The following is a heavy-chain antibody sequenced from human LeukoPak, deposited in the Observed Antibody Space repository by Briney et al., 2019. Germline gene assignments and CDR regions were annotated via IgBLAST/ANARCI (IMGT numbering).Heavy chain of an antibody. V-gene: IGHV3-30*02. CDR1: TFTFSDYG. Sequence: GGSLTLSCVGSTFTFSDYGMHWVRHAPGKGLEGVAFIQNDGGKTYYADSAKVRFTISRHNSRYTLYLQMNSLRAKDTPVFYCAKDGVILAPGVYWYMDVWGRGTTVTVSS. J-gene: IGHJ6*03. CDR2: IQNDGGKT. D-gene: IGHD3-16*02. CDR3: AKDGVILAPGVYWYMDV.